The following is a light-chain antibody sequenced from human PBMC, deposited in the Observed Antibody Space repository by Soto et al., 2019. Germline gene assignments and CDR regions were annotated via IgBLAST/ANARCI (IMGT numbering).Light chain of an antibody. CDR3: KQYNNWPQT. J-gene: IGKJ1*01. CDR1: QTISSW. V-gene: IGKV1-5*03. Sequence: DIQMTQSPSTLSGSVGDRVTITCRASQTISSWLAWYQQKPGKAPKLLIYKAYTLKSGVQSRFSGSGSGTEFTLTISSLQSEDFAVYYCKQYNNWPQTFGQGTKVDIK. CDR2: KAY.